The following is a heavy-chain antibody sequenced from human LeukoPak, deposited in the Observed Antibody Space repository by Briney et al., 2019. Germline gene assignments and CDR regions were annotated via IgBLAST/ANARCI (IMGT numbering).Heavy chain of an antibody. CDR1: GFNFSPCS. V-gene: IGHV4-59*01. Sequence: GSLRLSCAASGFNFSPCSMNWLRQAPGKGLEWIAYIHSSGSTSYNPSLKSRVTISVDTSKNEFSLKLTSVNAADTAVYYCARDRPGGSSLDYWGQGILVTVSS. CDR3: ARDRPGGSSLDY. J-gene: IGHJ4*02. D-gene: IGHD6-13*01. CDR2: IHSSGST.